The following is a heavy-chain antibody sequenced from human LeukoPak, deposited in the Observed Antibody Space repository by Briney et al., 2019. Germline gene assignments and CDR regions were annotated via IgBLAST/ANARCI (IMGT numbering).Heavy chain of an antibody. V-gene: IGHV3-74*01. CDR2: VSDDGTNR. D-gene: IGHD3-10*01. J-gene: IGHJ4*02. CDR1: GFTFSSYW. Sequence: PGGSLRLSCAASGFTFSSYWMHWVRQAPGKGLVWVSRVSDDGTNRNYADSVKGRFTISRDNSKNTLYLQMNSLRAEDTAVYYCAKDYYGSGSLFDYWGQGTLVTVSS. CDR3: AKDYYGSGSLFDY.